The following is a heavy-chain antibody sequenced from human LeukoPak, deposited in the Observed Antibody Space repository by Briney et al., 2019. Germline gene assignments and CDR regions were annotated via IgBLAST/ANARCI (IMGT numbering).Heavy chain of an antibody. CDR3: ARGGGNQLLSYYYYYMDV. CDR1: GGTFSSYA. D-gene: IGHD2-2*01. V-gene: IGHV1-69*13. CDR2: IIPIFGTA. J-gene: IGHJ6*03. Sequence: SVKVSCKASGGTFSSYAISWVRQAPGQGLEWMGGIIPIFGTANYAQKFQGRVTITADESTSTAYMELSSLRSEDTAVYYCARGGGNQLLSYYYYYMDVWGKGTTVTVSS.